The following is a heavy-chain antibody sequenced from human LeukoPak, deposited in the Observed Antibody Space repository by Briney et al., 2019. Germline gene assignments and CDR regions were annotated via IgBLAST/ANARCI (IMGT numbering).Heavy chain of an antibody. CDR1: GGSFSGYY. J-gene: IGHJ4*02. Sequence: SETLSLTCAVYGGSFSGYYWSWIRQPPGKGLERIGEINHSGSTNYNPSLKSRVTISVDTSKNQFSLKLSSVTAADTAVYYCARGRPYYDILTGYYYYFDYWGQGTLVTVSS. D-gene: IGHD3-9*01. CDR2: INHSGST. V-gene: IGHV4-34*01. CDR3: ARGRPYYDILTGYYYYFDY.